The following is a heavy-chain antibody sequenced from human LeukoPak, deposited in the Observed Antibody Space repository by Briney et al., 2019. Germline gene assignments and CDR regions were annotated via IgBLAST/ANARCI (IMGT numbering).Heavy chain of an antibody. J-gene: IGHJ4*02. D-gene: IGHD1-26*01. CDR1: GYTFTGYY. CDR3: AITLGPTTSDY. V-gene: IGHV1-2*02. Sequence: ASVKVSCKASGYTFTGYYMHWVRQAPGQGLEWMGWINPNGGGTNYAQKFQGRVTPTRDTSISTAYMYLSRLRSDDTAVYYCAITLGPTTSDYWGQGTLVTVSS. CDR2: INPNGGGT.